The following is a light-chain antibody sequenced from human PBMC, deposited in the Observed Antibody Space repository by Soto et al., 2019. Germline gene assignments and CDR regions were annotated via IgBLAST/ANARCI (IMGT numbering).Light chain of an antibody. CDR3: SSYTSSSPYV. CDR2: EVS. J-gene: IGLJ1*01. CDR1: SSDVGGYNY. V-gene: IGLV2-14*01. Sequence: SVLTQPASVSGSPGQSITISCTGTSSDVGGYNYVSWYQQHPGKAPKLMIYEVSNRPSGVSNRFSGSKSGNTASLTISGLQAEEEADYYCSSYTSSSPYVFGTGTKVTVL.